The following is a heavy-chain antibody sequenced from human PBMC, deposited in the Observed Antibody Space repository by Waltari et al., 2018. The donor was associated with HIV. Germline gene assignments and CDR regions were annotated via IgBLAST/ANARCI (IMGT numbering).Heavy chain of an antibody. CDR3: AAGTGYAFDY. J-gene: IGHJ4*02. D-gene: IGHD5-12*01. CDR1: DGSISSYY. Sequence: QVQLQESGPGLVKPSETLSLTCTVSDGSISSYYWSWIRQPPGKGLEWIGYIYYSGSTNYNPSLKSRVTISVDTSKNQFSLKLSSVTAADTAVYYCAAGTGYAFDYWGQGTLVTVSS. CDR2: IYYSGST. V-gene: IGHV4-59*08.